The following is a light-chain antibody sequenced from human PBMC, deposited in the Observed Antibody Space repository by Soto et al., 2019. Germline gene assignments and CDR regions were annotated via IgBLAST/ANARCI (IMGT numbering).Light chain of an antibody. J-gene: IGLJ1*01. V-gene: IGLV2-11*01. CDR2: DVS. CDR3: CSFADNYTHHV. Sequence: QSVLTQPRSVSGSPGQSVTVSCTGTSSDVGGYNCVSWYQQYPGKAPKLMIYDVSKRPSGVPDRFSGSKSGNTASLTISGLQAEDEADYYCCSFADNYTHHVFGRGTEVTVL. CDR1: SSDVGGYNC.